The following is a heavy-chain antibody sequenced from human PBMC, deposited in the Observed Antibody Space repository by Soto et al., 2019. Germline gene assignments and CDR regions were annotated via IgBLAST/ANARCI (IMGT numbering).Heavy chain of an antibody. CDR3: ARDPGGTPATGDGFDY. J-gene: IGHJ4*02. CDR2: IYSTGST. CDR1: GFTVSSNY. V-gene: IGHV3-53*01. D-gene: IGHD7-27*01. Sequence: EVHLVESGGGLIQPGGSLRLSCAASGFTVSSNYMSWVRQAPGKGLEWVSVIYSTGSTYYAASVEGRFSISRDTSKNTLHLQLNNVRAEDTAVYYCARDPGGTPATGDGFDYWGQGTLVTVSS.